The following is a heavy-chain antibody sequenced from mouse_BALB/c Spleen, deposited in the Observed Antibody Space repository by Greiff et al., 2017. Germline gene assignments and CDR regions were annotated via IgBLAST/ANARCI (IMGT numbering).Heavy chain of an antibody. CDR1: GFTFSNYW. CDR3: TKTARATFYYAMDY. CDR2: IRLKSNNYAT. J-gene: IGHJ4*01. V-gene: IGHV6-6*02. D-gene: IGHD3-2*01. Sequence: EVKLEESGGGLVQPGGSMKLSCVASGFTFSNYWMNWVRQSPEKGLEWVAEIRLKSNNYATHYAESVKGRFTISRDDSKSSVYLQMNNLRAEDTGIYYCTKTARATFYYAMDYWGQGTSVTVSS.